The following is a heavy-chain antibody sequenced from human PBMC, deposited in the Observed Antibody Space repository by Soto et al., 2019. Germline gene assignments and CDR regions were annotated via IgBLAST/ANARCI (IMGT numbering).Heavy chain of an antibody. Sequence: DVQLEESGGGLVKPGGSLRLSCVASEFTFSVYSMNWVRQAPGKGLEWVSSISSGSSYIYYADSVKGRFTISRDNDKSSLFLHMNSLRVDDTAVYYCTRDRVKIRGGYYHYYGMDVGGQGITVTVSS. J-gene: IGHJ6*02. V-gene: IGHV3-21*02. CDR3: TRDRVKIRGGYYHYYGMDV. CDR2: ISSGSSYI. D-gene: IGHD3-10*01. CDR1: EFTFSVYS.